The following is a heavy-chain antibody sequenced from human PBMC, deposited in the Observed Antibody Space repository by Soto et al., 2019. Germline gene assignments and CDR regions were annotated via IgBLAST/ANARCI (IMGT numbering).Heavy chain of an antibody. CDR2: ISSSSSYI. Sequence: EVHLVESGGGLVEPGGSLRLSCAASGFTFSSYTMNWVRQAPGKGLEWVSSISSSSSYIYYADSVKGRFTLSRDNATNSLYLQMNSLRAEDTALYYCARDIFGDYEAGIDYWGQGTLVTVSS. CDR1: GFTFSSYT. V-gene: IGHV3-21*01. J-gene: IGHJ4*02. CDR3: ARDIFGDYEAGIDY. D-gene: IGHD4-17*01.